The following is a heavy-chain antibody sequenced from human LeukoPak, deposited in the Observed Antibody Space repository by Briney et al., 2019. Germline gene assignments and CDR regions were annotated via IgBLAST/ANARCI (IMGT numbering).Heavy chain of an antibody. Sequence: NRGESLKISFKGSGXSFPTYWIGWVRQMPGKGLEWMGIIYPGDSETRYSPSFQGQVTISADKSISTAYLQWSRLKASDTAMYYCARKSRADYWGQGTLVTVSS. J-gene: IGHJ4*02. CDR3: ARKSRADY. V-gene: IGHV5-51*01. CDR1: GXSFPTYW. CDR2: IYPGDSET.